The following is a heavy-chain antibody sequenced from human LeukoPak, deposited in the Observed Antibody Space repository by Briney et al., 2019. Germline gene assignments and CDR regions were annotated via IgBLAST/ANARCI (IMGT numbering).Heavy chain of an antibody. CDR1: GGTFSSYA. Sequence: GASVKVSCKASGGTFSSYAISWVRQAPGQGLEWMGGIIPIFGTANYAQKFQGRVTITADESTSTAYMELSSLRSEDTAVYYCARAPTPYSSSWYWFDRWGQGTLVTVSS. CDR3: ARAPTPYSSSWYWFDR. D-gene: IGHD6-13*01. CDR2: IIPIFGTA. V-gene: IGHV1-69*13. J-gene: IGHJ5*02.